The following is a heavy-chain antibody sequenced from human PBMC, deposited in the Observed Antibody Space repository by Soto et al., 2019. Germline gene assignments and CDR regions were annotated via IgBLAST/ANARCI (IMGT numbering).Heavy chain of an antibody. CDR2: LSYDGSNQ. CDR3: AKSWSGSHGAFDM. V-gene: IGHV3-30*18. D-gene: IGHD2-8*02. J-gene: IGHJ3*02. Sequence: QVQLVESGGGVVQPGRSLRLSCAASGFIFSTYGMHWVRQAPGKGLEWVAVLSYDGSNQYYEDSVKGRFTISRDNSKNTLYLQMNSLRVDDTAVYYCAKSWSGSHGAFDMWGQGTMVTVSA. CDR1: GFIFSTYG.